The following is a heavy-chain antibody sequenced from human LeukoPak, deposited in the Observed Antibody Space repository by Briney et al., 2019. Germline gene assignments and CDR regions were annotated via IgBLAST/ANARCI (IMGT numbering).Heavy chain of an antibody. D-gene: IGHD5-18*01. CDR2: ISSSSSTI. Sequence: GGSLRLSCAASGFTFSSYSMNWVRQAPGKGLEWVSYISSSSSTIYYADSVKGRFTISRDNAKNSLYLQMNSLRAEDTAVYYCARPRGSAMAYFDYWGQGTLATVSS. J-gene: IGHJ4*02. CDR1: GFTFSSYS. V-gene: IGHV3-48*04. CDR3: ARPRGSAMAYFDY.